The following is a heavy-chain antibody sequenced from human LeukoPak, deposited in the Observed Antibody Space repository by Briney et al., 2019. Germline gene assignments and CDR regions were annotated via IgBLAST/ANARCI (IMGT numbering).Heavy chain of an antibody. D-gene: IGHD1-1*01. Sequence: SVKVSCKASGCTFSSYAISWVRQAPGQGLEWMGGIIPIFGTANYAQKFQGRVTITADESTSTAYMELSSLRSEDTAVYYCAREAERDLYYFDYWGQGTLVTVSS. CDR1: GCTFSSYA. CDR2: IIPIFGTA. CDR3: AREAERDLYYFDY. V-gene: IGHV1-69*01. J-gene: IGHJ4*02.